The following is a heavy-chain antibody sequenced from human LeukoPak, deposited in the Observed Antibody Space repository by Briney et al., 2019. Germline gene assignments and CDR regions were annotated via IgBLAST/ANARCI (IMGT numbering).Heavy chain of an antibody. Sequence: GEALKISCKGSGYSFTSYWIGWVRQMPGKGLEWMGIFYPGDSDTRYSPSFQGQVTISADKSISTAYLQWSSLKASDTAMYYCARLSNRVVPSAKPGAGYFYYMDVWGKGTTVTVSS. D-gene: IGHD2-2*01. J-gene: IGHJ6*03. CDR1: GYSFTSYW. CDR3: ARLSNRVVPSAKPGAGYFYYMDV. CDR2: FYPGDSDT. V-gene: IGHV5-51*01.